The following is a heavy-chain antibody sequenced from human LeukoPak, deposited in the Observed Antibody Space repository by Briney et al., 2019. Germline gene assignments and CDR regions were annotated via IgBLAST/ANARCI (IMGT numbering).Heavy chain of an antibody. CDR2: VYYSGST. CDR3: ARERRSGTYYYFDY. Sequence: SETLSLTCTVSGDSISSYYWSWIRQPPGKGLEWIGYVYYSGSTNYNPSLKSRVTISVDTSKNQMSLKLRSVTAADTAVYYCARERRSGTYYYFDYWGQGTLVTVSS. CDR1: GDSISSYY. J-gene: IGHJ4*02. D-gene: IGHD1-26*01. V-gene: IGHV4-59*01.